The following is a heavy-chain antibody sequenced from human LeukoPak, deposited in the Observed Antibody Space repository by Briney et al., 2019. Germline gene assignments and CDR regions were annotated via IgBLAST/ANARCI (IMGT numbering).Heavy chain of an antibody. D-gene: IGHD5-18*01. CDR2: MNPNSGNT. V-gene: IGHV1-8*01. J-gene: IGHJ4*02. CDR3: ARGRRGYSYGLF. Sequence: ASVKVSCKASGYTFTSYDINWVRQAPEQGLEWMGWMNPNSGNTGYAQKFQGRVTMTRNTSISTAYMELSSLRSEDTAVYYCARGRRGYSYGLFWGQGTLVTVSS. CDR1: GYTFTSYD.